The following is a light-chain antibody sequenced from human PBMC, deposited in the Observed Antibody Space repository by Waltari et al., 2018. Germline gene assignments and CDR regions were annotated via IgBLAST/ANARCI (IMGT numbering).Light chain of an antibody. CDR1: QGISSY. V-gene: IGKV1-9*01. J-gene: IGKJ2*01. CDR3: QQLNSFPYT. CDR2: AAS. Sequence: DIQLTQSPSFLSASVGDRVTIPCRASQGISSYLAWYQQQPGEAPKLLISAASTLQSGGPSRFSGSGSGTEFTLTISSLQPEDFATYYCQQLNSFPYTFGQGTKLDIK.